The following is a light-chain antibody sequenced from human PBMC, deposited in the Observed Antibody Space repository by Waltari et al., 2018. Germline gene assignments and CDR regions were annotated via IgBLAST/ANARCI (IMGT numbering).Light chain of an antibody. V-gene: IGLV6-57*03. J-gene: IGLJ1*01. CDR1: SGSIASHS. CDR3: QSYDSNNVYV. Sequence: NFMLTQPHSVSESPGKEVTISCTRSSGSIASHSVQWYQQRPDSAPRVVIYKDDEGPPGVPSRFSGSIDSSSNSASLTISGLQIEDEADYYCQSYDSNNVYVFGTGTKVTVL. CDR2: KDD.